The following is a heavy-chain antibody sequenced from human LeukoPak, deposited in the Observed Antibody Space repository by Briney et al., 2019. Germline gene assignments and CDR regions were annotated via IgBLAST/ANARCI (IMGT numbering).Heavy chain of an antibody. CDR1: GFTVSSNY. D-gene: IGHD6-19*01. J-gene: IGHJ4*02. CDR2: IYSGGST. Sequence: PGGSLRPSCAASGFTVSSNYMSWVRQAPGKGLEWVSVIYSGGSTYYADSVKGRFTISRDNSKNTLYLQMNSLRAEGTAVYYCAGAPAGTTDYWGQGTLVTVSS. CDR3: AGAPAGTTDY. V-gene: IGHV3-66*01.